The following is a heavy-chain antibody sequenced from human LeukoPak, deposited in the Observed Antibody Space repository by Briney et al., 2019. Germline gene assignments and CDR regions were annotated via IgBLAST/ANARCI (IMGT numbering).Heavy chain of an antibody. Sequence: SETLSLTCNVSGGSIRGYYWSWIRQPPGKGLEWIGYIYSSGSTNYNPSLKSRVTMSVDTSKNQFSLKVSSVTAADTAVYYCARAVGSGSFQTYYYYMDVWGKGTTVTISS. CDR3: ARAVGSGSFQTYYYYMDV. CDR1: GGSIRGYY. CDR2: IYSSGST. D-gene: IGHD3-10*01. V-gene: IGHV4-59*01. J-gene: IGHJ6*03.